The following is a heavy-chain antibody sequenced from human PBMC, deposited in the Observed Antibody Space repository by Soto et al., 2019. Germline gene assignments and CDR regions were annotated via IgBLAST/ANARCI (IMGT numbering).Heavy chain of an antibody. CDR2: ISYDGSNK. V-gene: IGHV3-30*18. CDR3: AKDQGYFDWSCGDY. CDR1: GFTFSSYG. D-gene: IGHD3-9*01. J-gene: IGHJ4*02. Sequence: GGSLRLSCATSGFTFSSYGMHWVRQAPGKGLEWVAVISYDGSNKYYADSVKGRFTISRDNSKNTLYLQMNSLRAEDTAVYYCAKDQGYFDWSCGDYWGQGTLVTVSS.